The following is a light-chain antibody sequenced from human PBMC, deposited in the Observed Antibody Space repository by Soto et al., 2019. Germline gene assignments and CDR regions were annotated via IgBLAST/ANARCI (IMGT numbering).Light chain of an antibody. CDR2: EVT. CDR3: SSHTSGSTRV. CDR1: SSDVGGYDY. Sequence: QSALTQPASVSGSPGQSIAISCTGTSSDVGGYDYVSWYQQHPDKAPKLMIYEVTKRSSGVSNRFSGSKSGNTASLTISGLQPEDEADYYCSSHTSGSTRVFGSGTQLTVL. J-gene: IGLJ7*01. V-gene: IGLV2-14*01.